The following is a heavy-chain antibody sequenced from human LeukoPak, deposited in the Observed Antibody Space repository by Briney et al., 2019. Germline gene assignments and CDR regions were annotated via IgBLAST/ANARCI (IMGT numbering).Heavy chain of an antibody. CDR1: GFTFSSYA. V-gene: IGHV3-30*02. Sequence: PGGSLRLSCAASGFTFSSYAMHWVRQAPGKGLEWVAFIRYDGSNKYYADSVKGRFTISRDNSKDTLYLQMNSLRDEDTAVYYCARDRGTYSYYYYGMDVWGQGTTVTVSS. J-gene: IGHJ6*02. CDR3: ARDRGTYSYYYYGMDV. CDR2: IRYDGSNK. D-gene: IGHD1-26*01.